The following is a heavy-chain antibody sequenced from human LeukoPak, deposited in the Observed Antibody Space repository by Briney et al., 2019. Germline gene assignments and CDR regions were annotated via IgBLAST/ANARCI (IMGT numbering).Heavy chain of an antibody. CDR2: INTDGTMT. CDR1: GFSLSDYW. J-gene: IGHJ4*02. Sequence: GGSLRILCGASGFSLSDYWMHWVRQPPGKGVEWVSIINTDGTMTYYADSVKGRFIISRDNAKNTLYLQMSSLGAEDTALYYCARDFKDGHFWGQGTLVTVSS. CDR3: ARDFKDGHF. V-gene: IGHV3-74*01.